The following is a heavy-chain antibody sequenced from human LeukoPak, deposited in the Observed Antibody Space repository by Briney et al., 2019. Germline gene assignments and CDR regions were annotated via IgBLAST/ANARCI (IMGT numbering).Heavy chain of an antibody. J-gene: IGHJ4*02. V-gene: IGHV3-23*01. CDR1: GFTFSSYA. CDR3: ARDWYPNTVGWYFDF. Sequence: GGSLRLSCAASGFTFSSYAMSWVRQAPGKGLEWVSAISGSGGSTYYADSVKGRFTISRDNSKNTLYLQMNSLRAEDTAVYYCARDWYPNTVGWYFDFWGQGTLVTVSS. D-gene: IGHD6-19*01. CDR2: ISGSGGST.